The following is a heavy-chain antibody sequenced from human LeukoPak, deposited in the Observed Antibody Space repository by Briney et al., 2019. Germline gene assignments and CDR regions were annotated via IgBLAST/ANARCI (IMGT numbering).Heavy chain of an antibody. CDR2: IRYNGNNQ. J-gene: IGHJ3*02. CDR3: ARGSRFGVVERDAFDI. D-gene: IGHD3-3*01. V-gene: IGHV3-30*02. CDR1: GFTFNNYG. Sequence: GGSLRLSCAASGFTFNNYGMHWVRQAPGKGLEWVAFIRYNGNNQYYADSVKGRFTISRDNSKNTLYLQMNGLRAEDTAVYYCARGSRFGVVERDAFDIWGQGTMVTVSS.